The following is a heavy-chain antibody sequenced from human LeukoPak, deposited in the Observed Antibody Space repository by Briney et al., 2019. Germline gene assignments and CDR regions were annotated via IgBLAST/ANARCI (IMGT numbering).Heavy chain of an antibody. Sequence: PSETLALTCAVYGGSFSGYYWTWIRQPPGKGLEWIGEIDHSGITNYNPSLKSRVTVSVDTSKNQFSLKMKSVTAADTAVYYCARYDMAPKYFDYWGQGTLVTVSS. V-gene: IGHV4-34*01. J-gene: IGHJ4*02. CDR2: IDHSGIT. CDR3: ARYDMAPKYFDY. CDR1: GGSFSGYY. D-gene: IGHD3-22*01.